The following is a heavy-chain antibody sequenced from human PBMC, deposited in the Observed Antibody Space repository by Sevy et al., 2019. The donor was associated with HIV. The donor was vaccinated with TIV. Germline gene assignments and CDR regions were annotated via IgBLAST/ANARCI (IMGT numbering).Heavy chain of an antibody. CDR2: LSSSNNYI. V-gene: IGHV3-21*01. J-gene: IGHJ4*02. CDR3: ARDPREYSSSSKYYFDY. Sequence: GGSLRLSCAASGFTFSSYSMNWVRRAPGKGLEWVSSLSSSNNYIYYADSLKGRFTISRDNAKNSLYLQMNSLRAEDTAVYYCARDPREYSSSSKYYFDYWVQGILVTVSS. D-gene: IGHD6-6*01. CDR1: GFTFSSYS.